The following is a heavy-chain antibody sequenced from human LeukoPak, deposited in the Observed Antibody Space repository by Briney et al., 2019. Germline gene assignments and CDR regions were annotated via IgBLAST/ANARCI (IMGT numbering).Heavy chain of an antibody. Sequence: RGESLKISCKGSGYSFTSYWIGWVRQMPGKGLEWMGIIYPGGSDTRYSPSFQGQVTISADKTISTAYLQWSSLKASETAMYYCARRHYYYYMDVWGKGSTVTVCS. CDR3: ARRHYYYYMDV. CDR1: GYSFTSYW. J-gene: IGHJ6*03. CDR2: IYPGGSDT. V-gene: IGHV5-51*01.